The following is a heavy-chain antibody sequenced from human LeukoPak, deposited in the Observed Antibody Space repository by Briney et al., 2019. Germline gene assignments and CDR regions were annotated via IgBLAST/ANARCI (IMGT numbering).Heavy chain of an antibody. CDR3: ARLEAYYYDSSGYYFDY. CDR2: INHSGST. D-gene: IGHD3-22*01. V-gene: IGHV4-39*07. J-gene: IGHJ4*02. Sequence: PSETLSLTCTVSGGSISSSSYYWSRIRQPPGKGLEWIGEINHSGSTNYNPSLKSRVTISVDTSKNQFSLKLSSVTAADTAVYYCARLEAYYYDSSGYYFDYWGQGTLVTVSS. CDR1: GGSISSSSYY.